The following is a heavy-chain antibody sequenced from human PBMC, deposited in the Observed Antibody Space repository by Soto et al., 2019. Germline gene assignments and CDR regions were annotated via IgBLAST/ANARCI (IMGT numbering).Heavy chain of an antibody. V-gene: IGHV4-4*02. CDR3: AGSTAYTTWKAASF. CDR2: VSLGGGA. Sequence: QVQLQESGPGLVKPSETLSLSCAVSGVSITSTDWWRWVRQPPGKVLQWIGEVSLGGGANYNPSLKSRVTISVANSKNQFSLTVTSVTAADTAVYFCAGSTAYTTWKAASFWGQGTLVTVSS. CDR1: GVSITSTDW. J-gene: IGHJ4*02. D-gene: IGHD3-16*01.